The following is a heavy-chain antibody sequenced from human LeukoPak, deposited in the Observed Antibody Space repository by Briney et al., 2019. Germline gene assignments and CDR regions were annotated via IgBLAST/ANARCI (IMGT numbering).Heavy chain of an antibody. CDR1: GYTFTSYG. V-gene: IGHV1-18*01. CDR3: VRDRIVGASSLDY. CDR2: ISAYNGNT. J-gene: IGHJ4*02. D-gene: IGHD1-26*01. Sequence: ASVKVSCKASGYTFTSYGISWVRQAPGQGLEWMGWISAYNGNTNYAQKLQGRVTMTRDTSTSTVYMELSSLRSEDTAVYYCVRDRIVGASSLDYWGQGTLVTVSS.